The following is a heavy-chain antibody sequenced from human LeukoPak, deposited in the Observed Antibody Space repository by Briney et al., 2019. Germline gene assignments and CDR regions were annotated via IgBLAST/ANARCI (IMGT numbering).Heavy chain of an antibody. Sequence: PGESLKISCKGSGYSFTSYWIGWVRQMPGKGLEWMGIIYPGDSDTRYSPSFQGQVTISADKSISTAYLQWSSLKASDTAMYYCATSSIAARRGFDYWGQGTLVTVSS. V-gene: IGHV5-51*01. D-gene: IGHD6-6*01. J-gene: IGHJ4*02. CDR1: GYSFTSYW. CDR3: ATSSIAARRGFDY. CDR2: IYPGDSDT.